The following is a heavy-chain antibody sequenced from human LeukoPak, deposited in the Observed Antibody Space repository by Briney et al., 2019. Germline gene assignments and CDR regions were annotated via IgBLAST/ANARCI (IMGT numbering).Heavy chain of an antibody. CDR3: ARPRGTLVRGFMTQYFFDY. D-gene: IGHD3-10*01. J-gene: IGHJ4*02. Sequence: SETLSLTCTVSGGSISSYSWSWIRQPPGKGLEWIGSIYYRGSTYYNPSLKSRVAISVDTSKNQFSLKLSSVTAADTAVYYCARPRGTLVRGFMTQYFFDYWGQGTLVTVSS. CDR2: IYYRGST. CDR1: GGSISSYS. V-gene: IGHV4-59*05.